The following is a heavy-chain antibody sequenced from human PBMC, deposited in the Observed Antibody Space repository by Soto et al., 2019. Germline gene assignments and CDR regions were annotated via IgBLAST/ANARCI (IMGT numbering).Heavy chain of an antibody. J-gene: IGHJ4*02. CDR2: IYYSGST. V-gene: IGHV4-31*03. D-gene: IGHD2-15*01. Sequence: SETLSPTCTVSGGSISSGACYWGWIRQHPGRGLEWIGHIYYSGSTFYNSSLKSRVTISVDTSKNQFSLKLSSVTAADTAVYYCARVYCSGGSCYRFDYWGQGTLVTVSS. CDR1: GGSISSGACY. CDR3: ARVYCSGGSCYRFDY.